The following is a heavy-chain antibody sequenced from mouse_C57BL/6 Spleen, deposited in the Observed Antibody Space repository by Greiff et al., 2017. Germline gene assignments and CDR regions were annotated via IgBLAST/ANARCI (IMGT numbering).Heavy chain of an antibody. CDR3: ARGHSTYAMDY. D-gene: IGHD2-5*01. V-gene: IGHV14-2*01. CDR2: IDPEDGET. CDR1: GVNIKDYY. Sequence: VHVKQSGAELVKPGASVKLSCPASGVNIKDYYMHWVKQRTEQGLEWIGRIDPEDGETKYAPKFQGKATITADTSSNTAYLQLSSLTSEDTAVYYCARGHSTYAMDYWGQGTSVTVSS. J-gene: IGHJ4*01.